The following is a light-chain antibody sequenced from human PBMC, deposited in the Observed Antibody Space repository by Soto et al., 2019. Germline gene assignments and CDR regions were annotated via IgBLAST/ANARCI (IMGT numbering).Light chain of an antibody. Sequence: EIVLTQSPGTLPSSPGERATLSCRASQSVSSNYLVWYQQKPGQAPRPLIYGASSRATGIPDRFSGSGSGTDFTLTISRLEPEEFAVYYCQQYANSPFTFGQGTKLEIK. J-gene: IGKJ2*01. CDR1: QSVSSNY. CDR2: GAS. CDR3: QQYANSPFT. V-gene: IGKV3-20*01.